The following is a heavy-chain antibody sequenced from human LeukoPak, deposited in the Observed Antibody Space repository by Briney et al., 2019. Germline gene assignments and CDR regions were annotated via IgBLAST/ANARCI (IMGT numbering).Heavy chain of an antibody. J-gene: IGHJ6*04. V-gene: IGHV3-30*18. CDR3: AELGITMIGGV. Sequence: GRSLRLSCAASGFTFNDYGMHWVRQAPGKGLEWVAVISYDGSNKYYTDSVKGRFTIFRDNAKNSLYLQMNSLRAEDTAVYYCAELGITMIGGVWGKGTTVTISS. CDR1: GFTFNDYG. CDR2: ISYDGSNK. D-gene: IGHD3-10*02.